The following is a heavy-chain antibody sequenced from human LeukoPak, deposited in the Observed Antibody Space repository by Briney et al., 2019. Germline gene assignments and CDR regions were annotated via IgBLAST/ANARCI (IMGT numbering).Heavy chain of an antibody. CDR1: GFTVSSNY. D-gene: IGHD4-17*01. J-gene: IGHJ4*02. V-gene: IGHV3-66*01. CDR3: ARADYGDYVGSYYFDY. CDR2: IYSGGST. Sequence: GGSLRLSCAASGFTVSSNYMSWVRQAPGKGLEWVSVIYSGGSTYYADSVKGRFTISRDNSENTLYLQMNSLRAEDTAVYYCARADYGDYVGSYYFDYWGQGTLVTVSS.